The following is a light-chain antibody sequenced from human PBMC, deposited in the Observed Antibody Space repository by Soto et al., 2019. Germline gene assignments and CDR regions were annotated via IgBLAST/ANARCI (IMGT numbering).Light chain of an antibody. CDR1: QSVSSN. Sequence: EIVMTQSPATLSVSPGEGATLSCRASQSVSSNVAWYQQRPGQAPRLLIYSASTRATGISDRFSGSGSGTEFTLTISSLQSEDFAVYFCQQYNTRPPPSFGPGTKVDIK. CDR2: SAS. J-gene: IGKJ3*01. CDR3: QQYNTRPPPS. V-gene: IGKV3-15*01.